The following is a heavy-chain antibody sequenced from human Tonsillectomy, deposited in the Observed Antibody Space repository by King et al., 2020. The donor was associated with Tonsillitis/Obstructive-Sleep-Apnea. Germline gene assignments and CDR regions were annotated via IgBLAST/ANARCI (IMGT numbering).Heavy chain of an antibody. Sequence: VQLVESGGGLVQPGGSLRLSCAASGFTFSSYAMSWVRQAPGKGLEWVSAISGSGGSTYYADSVKGRFTISRDNSKNTLYLQMNSLRAEDTAVYYCATAADIVVVPGATTDYWGQGTLVTVSS. CDR3: ATAADIVVVPGATTDY. CDR2: ISGSGGST. J-gene: IGHJ4*02. CDR1: GFTFSSYA. V-gene: IGHV3-23*04. D-gene: IGHD2-2*01.